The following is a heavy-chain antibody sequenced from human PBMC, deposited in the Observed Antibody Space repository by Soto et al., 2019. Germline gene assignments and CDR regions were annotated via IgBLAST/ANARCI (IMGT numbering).Heavy chain of an antibody. CDR2: TRNRGNNYIV. D-gene: IGHD1-1*01. J-gene: IGHJ4*02. Sequence: PGGSLRLSCAASGFTFSDHYMDWVRQAPGKGLEWIGRTRNRGNNYIVEYAASVRGRFTISRDDSQNSLYLQMSSLRPEDTAVYYCASPQFGTLDYWGQGTLVTVSS. CDR1: GFTFSDHY. CDR3: ASPQFGTLDY. V-gene: IGHV3-72*01.